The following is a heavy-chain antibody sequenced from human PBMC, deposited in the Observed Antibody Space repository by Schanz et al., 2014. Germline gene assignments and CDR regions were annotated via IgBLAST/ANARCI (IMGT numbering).Heavy chain of an antibody. D-gene: IGHD3-10*01. CDR3: ASGVHGSSLQKGLQF. Sequence: EGQLLESGGGLIQPGGSLRLSCAASGFTFSSYAMSWVRQAPGKGLEWLSYIATSSSTRHYADSVKGRVTISRDNAKNSVSLQMRRLRVEDTAVYYCASGVHGSSLQKGLQFWGRGTLVIVSS. J-gene: IGHJ1*01. CDR2: IATSSSTR. V-gene: IGHV3-48*01. CDR1: GFTFSSYA.